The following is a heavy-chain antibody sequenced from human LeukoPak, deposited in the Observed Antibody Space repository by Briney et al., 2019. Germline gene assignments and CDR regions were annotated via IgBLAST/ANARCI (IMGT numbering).Heavy chain of an antibody. Sequence: GGSLRLSCAASGFTFSSYNMNWVRQAPGKGLEWVSFISSSSSYIYYADSVKGRFTISRDNAKNSLYLQMNNLRAEDTAVYYCVRIQDDSDYWGQGTLVTVSS. CDR1: GFTFSSYN. CDR3: VRIQDDSDY. CDR2: ISSSSSYI. D-gene: IGHD3-3*01. J-gene: IGHJ4*02. V-gene: IGHV3-21*01.